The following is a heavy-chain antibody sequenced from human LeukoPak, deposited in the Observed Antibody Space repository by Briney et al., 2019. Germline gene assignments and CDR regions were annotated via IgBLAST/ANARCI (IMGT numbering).Heavy chain of an antibody. CDR1: RYTFTNYY. CDR3: ARAVTTRNEAGLD. V-gene: IGHV1-69*13. Sequence: SVKVSCKTSRYTFTNYYMHWVRQAPGQGLEWMGGIIPIFGTANYAQKFQGRVTITADESTSTAYMELSSLRSEDTAVYYCARAVTTRNEAGLDWGQGTLVTVSS. CDR2: IIPIFGTA. D-gene: IGHD1-14*01. J-gene: IGHJ4*02.